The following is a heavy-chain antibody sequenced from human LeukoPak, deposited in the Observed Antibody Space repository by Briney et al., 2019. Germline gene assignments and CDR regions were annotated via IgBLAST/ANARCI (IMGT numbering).Heavy chain of an antibody. CDR1: GFTFSSYS. J-gene: IGHJ4*02. CDR2: ISSSSSYI. CDR3: ARVGGWSSSWYLDY. D-gene: IGHD6-13*01. V-gene: IGHV3-21*01. Sequence: KPGGSLRLSCAASGFTFSSYSMNWVRQAPGKGLEWVSSISSSSSYIYYADSVKGRFTISRDNAKNSLYLQMNSLRAEDTAVYYCARVGGWSSSWYLDYWGQGTLVTVSS.